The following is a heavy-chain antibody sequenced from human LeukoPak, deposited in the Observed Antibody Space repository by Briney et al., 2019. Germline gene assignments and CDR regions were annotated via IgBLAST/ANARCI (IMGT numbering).Heavy chain of an antibody. D-gene: IGHD3-10*01. Sequence: KPSETLSLTCTVSGGSISSSSYYWGWIRQPPGKGLEWIGSIYYSGSTYYNPSLKSRVTISVDTSKNQFSLKLSSVTAADTAVYYCARTYGSGSYYRYWGQGTLVTVSS. CDR3: ARTYGSGSYYRY. CDR1: GGSISSSSYY. V-gene: IGHV4-39*07. J-gene: IGHJ4*02. CDR2: IYYSGST.